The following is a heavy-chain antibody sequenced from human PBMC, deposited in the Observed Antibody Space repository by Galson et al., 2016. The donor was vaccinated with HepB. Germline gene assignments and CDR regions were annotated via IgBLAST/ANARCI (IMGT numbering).Heavy chain of an antibody. J-gene: IGHJ4*02. Sequence: SLRLSCAASGLTFSTYDMSWVRQAPGKGLEWVSGISDSGDSRNYAVSVKGRFTISRDNSRNTLYLQMNDLRAEDTALYYCAKLYGIAARLDYWGQGTLITVSS. D-gene: IGHD6-6*01. CDR3: AKLYGIAARLDY. CDR2: ISDSGDSR. V-gene: IGHV3-23*01. CDR1: GLTFSTYD.